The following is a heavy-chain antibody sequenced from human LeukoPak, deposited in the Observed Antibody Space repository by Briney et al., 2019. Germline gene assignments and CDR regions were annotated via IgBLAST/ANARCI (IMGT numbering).Heavy chain of an antibody. Sequence: SETLSLTCAVYGGSFGGYYWTWIRQPPGKGLEWIGEINHSGSTTYNPSLKSRVTLSVDTSKNQFSLKLNSVTAADTAVYYCARGTSNYGVEGHYFDHWGQETLVTVSS. CDR2: INHSGST. V-gene: IGHV4-34*01. J-gene: IGHJ4*02. CDR3: ARGTSNYGVEGHYFDH. CDR1: GGSFGGYY. D-gene: IGHD4-17*01.